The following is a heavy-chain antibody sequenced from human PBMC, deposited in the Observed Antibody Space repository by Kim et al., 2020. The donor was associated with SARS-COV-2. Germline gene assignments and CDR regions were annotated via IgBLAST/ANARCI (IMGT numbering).Heavy chain of an antibody. D-gene: IGHD5-12*01. Sequence: SETLSLTCAVYGGSFSGYYWSWIRQPPGKGLEWIGEINHSGSTNYNPSLKSRVTISVDTSKNQFSLKLSSVTAADTAVYYCVAGYDRHANRLKQWRMSWFDPWGQGTLVTVSS. CDR1: GGSFSGYY. CDR3: VAGYDRHANRLKQWRMSWFDP. J-gene: IGHJ5*02. V-gene: IGHV4-34*01. CDR2: INHSGST.